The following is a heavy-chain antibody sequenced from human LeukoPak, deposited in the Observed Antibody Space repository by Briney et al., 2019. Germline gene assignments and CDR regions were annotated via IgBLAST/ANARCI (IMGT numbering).Heavy chain of an antibody. D-gene: IGHD1-26*01. CDR2: LRSDGSHK. CDR1: GFIFSSYG. CDR3: AKSRIVLVHYFDY. J-gene: IGHJ4*02. V-gene: IGHV3-30*02. Sequence: GGSLRLSCAASGFIFSSYGMHWVRQAPGKGLEWVAFLRSDGSHKCYADSVKGRFTISRDNSKNTLHLQMNSLRAEDTAVYCCAKSRIVLVHYFDYWGQGTLVTVSS.